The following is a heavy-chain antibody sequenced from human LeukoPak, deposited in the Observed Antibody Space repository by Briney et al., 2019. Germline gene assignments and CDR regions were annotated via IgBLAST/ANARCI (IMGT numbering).Heavy chain of an antibody. Sequence: ASVKVSCKASGYTFTSYYMHWVRQAPGQRLEWMGIINPSGGSTSHAQKFQCRVTMTRETSTSTVYMELSSLRSEDTAVYYCARDLGHWFDPWGEGTQVTVSS. V-gene: IGHV1-46*01. CDR3: ARDLGHWFDP. CDR2: INPSGGST. J-gene: IGHJ5*02. CDR1: GYTFTSYY.